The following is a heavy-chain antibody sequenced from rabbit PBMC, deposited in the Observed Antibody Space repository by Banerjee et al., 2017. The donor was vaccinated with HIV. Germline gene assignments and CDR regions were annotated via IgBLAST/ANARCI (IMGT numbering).Heavy chain of an antibody. J-gene: IGHJ3*01. CDR2: VVASSSGII. CDR1: GFSFSDNYA. V-gene: IGHV1S45*01. CDR3: VRWGWL. D-gene: IGHD4-2*01. Sequence: QQQLVESGGGLVKPGASLTLTCTASGFSFSDNYAMCWVRQAPGKGLEWIASVVASSSGIISYANWAKGRFTISKTSSTTVTLQMTSLTAADTATYFCVRWGWLWGQGTLVTVS.